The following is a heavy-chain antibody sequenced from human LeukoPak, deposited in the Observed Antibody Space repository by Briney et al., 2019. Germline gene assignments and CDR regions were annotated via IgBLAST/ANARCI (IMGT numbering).Heavy chain of an antibody. CDR1: GFTFSSYA. CDR3: ARGFYGSFDY. CDR2: ISYDGSNK. V-gene: IGHV3-30-3*01. J-gene: IGHJ4*02. D-gene: IGHD1-14*01. Sequence: GRSLRLSCAASGFTFSSYAMHWVRQAPGKGLEWVAVISYDGSNKYYADSVKGRFTISRDNAKNSLYLQMNSLRAEDTAVYYCARGFYGSFDYWGQGTLVTVSS.